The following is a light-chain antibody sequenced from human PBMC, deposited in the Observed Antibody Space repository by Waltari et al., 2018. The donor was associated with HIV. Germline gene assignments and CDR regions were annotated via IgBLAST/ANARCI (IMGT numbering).Light chain of an antibody. Sequence: VITQSPDSLAVSLGERATLNCKSVRSILSSYNSKYELAWYQQISGQPPKLLIYWAFERQGGVPDRFSGSGSGRDFTLTISSLQAEDVAVYYCQQYHSSPQTFGQGTKVEVK. CDR3: QQYHSSPQT. CDR2: WAF. CDR1: RSILSSYNSKYE. V-gene: IGKV4-1*01. J-gene: IGKJ1*01.